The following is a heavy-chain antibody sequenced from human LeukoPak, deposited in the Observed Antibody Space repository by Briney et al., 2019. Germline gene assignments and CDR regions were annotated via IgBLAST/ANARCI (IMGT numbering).Heavy chain of an antibody. V-gene: IGHV4-59*01. J-gene: IGHJ5*02. CDR2: IFYSGST. CDR3: ARVPVGGDYGGWFDP. D-gene: IGHD4-17*01. CDR1: GGSISSYY. Sequence: SETLSLTCTVSGGSISSYYWSWIRQPPGKGLEWIGYIFYSGSTNYNPSLKSRVTISVDTSKNQFSLKLSSVTAADTAVYYCARVPVGGDYGGWFDPWGQGTLVTVSS.